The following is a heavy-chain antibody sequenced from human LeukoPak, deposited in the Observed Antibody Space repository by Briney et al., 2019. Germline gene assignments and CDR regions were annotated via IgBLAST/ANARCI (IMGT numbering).Heavy chain of an antibody. CDR2: IYTSGST. CDR3: ARAQHYDFWSGYYMDV. D-gene: IGHD3-3*01. V-gene: IGHV4-61*02. Sequence: SETLSLTCTVSGGSISSGSYYWSWIRQPAGKGLEWIGRIYTSGSTNYNPSLKSRVTISVDTSKNQFSLKLSSVTAADTAVYYCARAQHYDFWSGYYMDVWGKGTTVTVSS. CDR1: GGSISSGSYY. J-gene: IGHJ6*03.